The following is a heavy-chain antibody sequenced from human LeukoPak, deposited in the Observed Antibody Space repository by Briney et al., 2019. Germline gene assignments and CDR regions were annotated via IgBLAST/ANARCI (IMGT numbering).Heavy chain of an antibody. Sequence: SETLSLTCTVSGGSISNYYWSWIRQPPGKGLEWIGYTYYSGSTKYNPSLKSRVTISVDTSKNQFSLKLSSVTAADTAVYYCARSFFTADAFDIWGQGTMVTVSS. V-gene: IGHV4-59*12. CDR2: TYYSGST. J-gene: IGHJ3*02. D-gene: IGHD3-3*02. CDR3: ARSFFTADAFDI. CDR1: GGSISNYY.